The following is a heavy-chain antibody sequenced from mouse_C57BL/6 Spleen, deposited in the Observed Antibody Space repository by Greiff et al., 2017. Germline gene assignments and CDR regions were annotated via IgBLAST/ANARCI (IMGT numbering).Heavy chain of an antibody. CDR2: IDPSDSYT. V-gene: IGHV1-59*01. D-gene: IGHD2-5*01. J-gene: IGHJ2*01. Sequence: QVQLQQPGAELVRPGTSVKLSCKASGYIFTSYWMHWVKQRPGQGLEWIGVIDPSDSYTNYNQKFKGKATLTVDTSSSTAYMQLSSLTSEDSAVYYCARSRTPYSNYGSYFDYWGQGTTLTVSS. CDR3: ARSRTPYSNYGSYFDY. CDR1: GYIFTSYW.